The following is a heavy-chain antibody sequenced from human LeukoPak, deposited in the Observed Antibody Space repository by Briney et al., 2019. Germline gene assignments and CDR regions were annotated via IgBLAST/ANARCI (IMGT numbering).Heavy chain of an antibody. CDR3: ARIEYSSSSLYYYYGMDV. J-gene: IGHJ6*02. Sequence: SETLSLTCTVSGGSISSGGYYWSRMRQHPGKGLEWIGYIYYSGSTYYIPSLKSRVTISVDTSKNQFSLKLSSVTAADTAVYYCARIEYSSSSLYYYYGMDVWGQGTTVTVSS. V-gene: IGHV4-31*03. D-gene: IGHD6-6*01. CDR2: IYYSGST. CDR1: GGSISSGGYY.